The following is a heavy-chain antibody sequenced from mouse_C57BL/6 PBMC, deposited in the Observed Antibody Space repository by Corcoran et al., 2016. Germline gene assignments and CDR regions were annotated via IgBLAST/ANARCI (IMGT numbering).Heavy chain of an antibody. Sequence: QVQLQQSGAELARPGASVKLSCKASGYTFTSYGISWVKQRTGQGLEWIGEIYPRSGNTYYNEKFKGKATLTADKSSSTAYMQLSSLTSEDSAVYFCARGKMVTPRFAYWGQGTLVTVSA. J-gene: IGHJ3*01. V-gene: IGHV1-81*01. CDR1: GYTFTSYG. D-gene: IGHD2-2*01. CDR2: IYPRSGNT. CDR3: ARGKMVTPRFAY.